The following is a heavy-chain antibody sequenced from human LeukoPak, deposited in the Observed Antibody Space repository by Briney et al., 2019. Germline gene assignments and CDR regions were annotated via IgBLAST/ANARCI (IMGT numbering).Heavy chain of an antibody. Sequence: PGGSLRLSCAASGFTFSSYAMSWVRQAPGKGLAWVSAISISGDNTYSADSVKGRFTISRDNFKNTLYLQMNSLRAEDTAVYYCAKGGGVTANDYWGQGTLVTVSS. D-gene: IGHD3-16*01. J-gene: IGHJ4*02. CDR2: ISISGDNT. CDR3: AKGGGVTANDY. CDR1: GFTFSSYA. V-gene: IGHV3-23*01.